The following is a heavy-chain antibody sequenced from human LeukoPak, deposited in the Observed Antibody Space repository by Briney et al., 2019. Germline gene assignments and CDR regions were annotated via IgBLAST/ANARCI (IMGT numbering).Heavy chain of an antibody. CDR2: ISYSGNT. V-gene: IGHV4-39*02. D-gene: IGHD3-22*01. CDR3: SRLTHSYYSDTSGYYPYYYMDV. Sequence: SETLSLTCTVSAGSISSSDYYWGWIRQSPGKGLEWIGRISYSGNTYYNPSLKSRVTISVDTSRNHFSLRLSSVTAADTAVYFCSRLTHSYYSDTSGYYPYYYMDVWGEGTTVTVSS. CDR1: AGSISSSDYY. J-gene: IGHJ6*03.